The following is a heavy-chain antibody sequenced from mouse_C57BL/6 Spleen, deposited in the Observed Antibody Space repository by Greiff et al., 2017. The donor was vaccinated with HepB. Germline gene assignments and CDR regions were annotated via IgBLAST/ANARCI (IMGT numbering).Heavy chain of an antibody. D-gene: IGHD2-5*01. CDR1: GYTFTSYG. V-gene: IGHV1-81*01. CDR3: GATIVTHYYAMDY. J-gene: IGHJ4*01. CDR2: IYPRSGNT. Sequence: QVQLQQSGAELARPGASVKLSCKASGYTFTSYGISWVKQRTGQGLEWIGEIYPRSGNTYYNEKFKGKATLTADKSSSTAYMELRSLTSEDSAVYFCGATIVTHYYAMDYWGQGTSVTVSS.